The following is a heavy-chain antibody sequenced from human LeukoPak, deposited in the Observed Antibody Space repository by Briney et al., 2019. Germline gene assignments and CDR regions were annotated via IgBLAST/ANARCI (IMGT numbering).Heavy chain of an antibody. CDR3: ARIIQDSRVFMSAFDY. CDR2: IYYSGST. V-gene: IGHV4-31*03. CDR1: GGSISSGGYY. Sequence: PSETLSLTCTVSGGSISSGGYYWSWIRQHPGKGLEWIGYIYYSGSTYYNPSLKSRVTISVDTSKNQFSLKLSSVTAADTAVYYCARIIQDSRVFMSAFDYWGQGTLVTVSS. D-gene: IGHD2-15*01. J-gene: IGHJ4*02.